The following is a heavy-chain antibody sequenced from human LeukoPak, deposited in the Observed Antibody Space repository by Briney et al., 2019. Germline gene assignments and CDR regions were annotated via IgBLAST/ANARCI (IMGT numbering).Heavy chain of an antibody. CDR2: IYTSGST. CDR3: RVAYYYYYYYMDV. J-gene: IGHJ6*03. V-gene: IGHV4-4*07. Sequence: SETLSLTCTVSGGSISSYYWSWIRQPAGKGLEWIGRIYTSGSTNYNPSLKSRVTISVDTSKNQFSLKLSSVTAADTAVYYCRVAYYYYYYYMDVWGKGTTVTVSS. CDR1: GGSISSYY. D-gene: IGHD2-15*01.